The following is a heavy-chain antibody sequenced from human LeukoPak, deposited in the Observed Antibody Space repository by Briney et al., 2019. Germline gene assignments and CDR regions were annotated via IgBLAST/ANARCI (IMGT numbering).Heavy chain of an antibody. J-gene: IGHJ4*02. Sequence: GGSLRLSCAASGFTFSSYEMNWVRQAPGKGLEWVSYISSSGSTIYYADSVKGRFTISRDNAKNSLYLQMNSLRAEDTAVYYCARDRITAMVYYYFDYWGQGTLVTVSS. CDR1: GFTFSSYE. CDR3: ARDRITAMVYYYFDY. D-gene: IGHD5-18*01. V-gene: IGHV3-48*03. CDR2: ISSSGSTI.